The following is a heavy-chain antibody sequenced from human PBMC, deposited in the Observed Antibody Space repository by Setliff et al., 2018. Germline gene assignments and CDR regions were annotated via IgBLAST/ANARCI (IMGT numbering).Heavy chain of an antibody. Sequence: KTSETLSLTCTVSGGSISSMSYYWGWIRQPAGKGLEWVGRLHTSGSTNYNPSLNSRVTISADTSKNQFSLNLSSVTAADTAVYYCARDNRARHYMDVWGKGTTVTVSS. CDR3: ARDNRARHYMDV. J-gene: IGHJ6*03. CDR2: LHTSGST. V-gene: IGHV4-61*02. D-gene: IGHD3-10*01. CDR1: GGSISSMSYY.